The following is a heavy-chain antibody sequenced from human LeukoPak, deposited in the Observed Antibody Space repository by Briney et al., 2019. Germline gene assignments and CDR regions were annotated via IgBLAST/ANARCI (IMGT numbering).Heavy chain of an antibody. J-gene: IGHJ6*02. CDR2: ISGIDAST. CDR3: ARDPPKDYYDSSGYNLRSGMDV. Sequence: GGSLRLSCVASGFIFTSYAMNWVRQAPGRGLEWVSGISGIDASTHYADSVKGRFTISRDNSKNTLYLQMNSLRAEDTAVYYCARDPPKDYYDSSGYNLRSGMDVWGQGTTVTVSS. V-gene: IGHV3-23*01. CDR1: GFIFTSYA. D-gene: IGHD3-22*01.